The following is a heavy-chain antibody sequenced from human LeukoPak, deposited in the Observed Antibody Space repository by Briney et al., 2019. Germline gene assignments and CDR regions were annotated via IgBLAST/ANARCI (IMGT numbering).Heavy chain of an antibody. J-gene: IGHJ5*02. CDR1: GGSISGSTYY. CDR3: ARDWATGFSNWFDP. D-gene: IGHD1-1*01. V-gene: IGHV4-39*07. Sequence: SETLSLTCTVSGGSISGSTYYWAWFRQPPGDRLEWIGGIYYSGITNCSPSLKNRVTISVDPPKNQFSLKLTSVTAADTALYYCARDWATGFSNWFDPWGQGIQVTVSS. CDR2: IYYSGIT.